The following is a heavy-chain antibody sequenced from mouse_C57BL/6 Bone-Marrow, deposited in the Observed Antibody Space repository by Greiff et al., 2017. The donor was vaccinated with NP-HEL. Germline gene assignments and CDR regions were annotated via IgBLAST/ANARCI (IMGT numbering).Heavy chain of an antibody. CDR3: ARLLLREAMDY. CDR2: ISNGGGST. CDR1: GFTFSDYY. Sequence: EVQVVESGGGLVQPGGSLKLSCAASGFTFSDYYMYWVRQTPEKRLEWVAYISNGGGSTYYPDTVKGRFTISRDNAKNTLYLRMSRLKSEDTAMYYCARLLLREAMDYWGQGTSVTVSS. J-gene: IGHJ4*01. V-gene: IGHV5-12*01. D-gene: IGHD1-1*01.